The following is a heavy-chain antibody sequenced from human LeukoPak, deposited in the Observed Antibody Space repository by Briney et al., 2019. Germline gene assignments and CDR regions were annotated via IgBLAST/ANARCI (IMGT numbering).Heavy chain of an antibody. CDR2: IYHSGST. CDR3: ARGYGTFDF. CDR1: GGFINIGGYS. J-gene: IGHJ4*02. D-gene: IGHD5-18*01. Sequence: PSQTLSLTCAVSGGFINIGGYSWSWIRQPPGKGLEWMGYIYHSGSTYYNPSLKSRVTMSVDRSKNHFSLKLNSVTGADTAVYYCARGYGTFDFWGQGILVTVSS. V-gene: IGHV4-30-2*01.